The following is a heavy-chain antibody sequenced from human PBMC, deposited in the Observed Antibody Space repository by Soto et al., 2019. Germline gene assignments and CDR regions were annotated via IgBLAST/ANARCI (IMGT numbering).Heavy chain of an antibody. CDR1: GFTVSSNY. CDR3: ARDRIPTGMDV. J-gene: IGHJ6*02. Sequence: EVQLVESGGGLVQPGGSLRLSGPASGFTVSSNYMSWVRQAPGKGLEWVSVIYSGGSTYYADSVKGRFTISRDNSKNTLYLQMNSLRAEDTAVYYCARDRIPTGMDVWGQGTTVTVSS. CDR2: IYSGGST. V-gene: IGHV3-66*01.